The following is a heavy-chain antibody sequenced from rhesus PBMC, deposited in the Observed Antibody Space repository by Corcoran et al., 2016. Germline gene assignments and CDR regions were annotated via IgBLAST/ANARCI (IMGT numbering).Heavy chain of an antibody. J-gene: IGHJ6*01. D-gene: IGHD2-39*01. CDR3: ASYCSRGVCYDGLDS. Sequence: QVQLQESGPGLVKPSETLSLTCAVSGASISSYGWNWIRQPPGKGLEWIGVINGNSRPTTHTPPLKSRVTIAKAASKNPFSLKRSSVTAADTAVYYCASYCSRGVCYDGLDSWGQGVVVTVSS. CDR2: INGNSRPT. CDR1: GASISSYG. V-gene: IGHV4-80*01.